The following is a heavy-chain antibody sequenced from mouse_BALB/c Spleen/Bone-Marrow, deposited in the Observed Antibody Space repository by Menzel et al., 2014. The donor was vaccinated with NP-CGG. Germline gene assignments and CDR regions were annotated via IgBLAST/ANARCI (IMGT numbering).Heavy chain of an antibody. J-gene: IGHJ4*01. CDR3: ARDDYYAMDY. CDR1: GFTFTDYY. Sequence: EVQGVESGGGLVQPGGSLRLFCATSGFTFTDYYMSWVRQPPGKALEWLGFIRNKANGYTTEYSASVKGRFTISRDNSQSILYLQMNTLRAEDSTTYYCARDDYYAMDYWGQGTSVTVSS. CDR2: IRNKANGYTT. V-gene: IGHV7-3*02.